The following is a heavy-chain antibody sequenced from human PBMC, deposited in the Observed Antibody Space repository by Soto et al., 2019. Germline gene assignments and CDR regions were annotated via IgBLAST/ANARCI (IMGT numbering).Heavy chain of an antibody. V-gene: IGHV3-74*01. CDR2: IDQDGSVT. CDR3: ARDLSAWYNY. J-gene: IGHJ4*02. Sequence: EVQLVESGGGLVQPGGSLRLSCAASGFTFSNYWMHWVRQAPGKGPVWVARIDQDGSVTSYADPVEGRFTISRDNAKNTLFLQMNSLRDEDTAVYHCARDLSAWYNYWGQGTLVTVSS. D-gene: IGHD6-19*01. CDR1: GFTFSNYW.